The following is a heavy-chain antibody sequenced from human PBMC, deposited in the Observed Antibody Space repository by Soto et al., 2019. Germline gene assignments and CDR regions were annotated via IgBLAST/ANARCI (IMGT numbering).Heavy chain of an antibody. Sequence: SETLSLTCTVSGGSISSSSYYWGWIRQPPGKGLEWIGSIYYSGSTYYNPSLKSRVTISVDTSKNQFSLKLSSVTAADTAVYYCARPSSDYYYYMDVWGKGTTVTVSS. CDR1: GGSISSSSYY. J-gene: IGHJ6*03. CDR3: ARPSSDYYYYMDV. D-gene: IGHD2-15*01. CDR2: IYYSGST. V-gene: IGHV4-39*01.